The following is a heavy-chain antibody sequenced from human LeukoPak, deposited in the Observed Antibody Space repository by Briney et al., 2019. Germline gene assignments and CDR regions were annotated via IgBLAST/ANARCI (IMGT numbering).Heavy chain of an antibody. CDR1: GGTFSSYA. D-gene: IGHD3-3*01. V-gene: IGHV1-69*05. CDR3: ARDFWSGYYLGNWFDP. CDR2: IIPIFGTA. J-gene: IGHJ5*02. Sequence: SVKVSCKAPGGTFSSYAISWVRQAPGQGLEWMGRIIPIFGTANYAQKFQGRVTSTTDESTSTAYMELSSLRSEDTAVYYCARDFWSGYYLGNWFDPWGQGTLVTVSS.